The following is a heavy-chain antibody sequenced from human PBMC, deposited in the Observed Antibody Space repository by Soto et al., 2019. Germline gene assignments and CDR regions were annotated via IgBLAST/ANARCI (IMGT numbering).Heavy chain of an antibody. Sequence: GGSLRLSCAASGFTFSSYTMRWVRQAPGKGLEWVSTISGSGGSTYYADSVKGRFTISRDNSKNTLYLQMNSLRAEDTAVYYCAKSVTYCSGGSCYSEYFDYWGQGTLVTVSS. CDR2: ISGSGGST. J-gene: IGHJ4*02. CDR3: AKSVTYCSGGSCYSEYFDY. D-gene: IGHD2-15*01. V-gene: IGHV3-23*01. CDR1: GFTFSSYT.